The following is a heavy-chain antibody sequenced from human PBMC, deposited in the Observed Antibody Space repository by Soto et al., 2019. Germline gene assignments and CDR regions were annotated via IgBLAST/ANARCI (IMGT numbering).Heavy chain of an antibody. D-gene: IGHD1-26*01. V-gene: IGHV1-18*01. CDR2: ISAYNGNT. Sequence: SVKVSCKASGYTFTXYGIXWVRQAPGQGLEWMGWISAYNGNTNYAQKFQGRVTITKDTSASTAYMELSSLRSEDTAVYYCARYSGSYQDAFDIWGQGTMVTVSS. J-gene: IGHJ3*02. CDR1: GYTFTXYG. CDR3: ARYSGSYQDAFDI.